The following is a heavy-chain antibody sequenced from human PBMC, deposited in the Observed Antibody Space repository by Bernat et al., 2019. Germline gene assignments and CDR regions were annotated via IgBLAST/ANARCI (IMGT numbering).Heavy chain of an antibody. CDR3: ARVEGFRELQDANYFDY. CDR1: GFTFSSYW. Sequence: EVQLVESGGGLVQPGGSLRLSCAASGFTFSSYWMSWVRQAPGKGLEWVANIKQDGSEKYYVDSVKGRFTISRDNAKNSLYLKMNSLRAEDTAVYYCARVEGFRELQDANYFDYWGQGTMVTVSS. J-gene: IGHJ4*02. V-gene: IGHV3-7*01. CDR2: IKQDGSEK. D-gene: IGHD3-10*01.